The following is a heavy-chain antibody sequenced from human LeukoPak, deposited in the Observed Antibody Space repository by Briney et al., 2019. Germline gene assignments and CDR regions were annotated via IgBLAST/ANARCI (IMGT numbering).Heavy chain of an antibody. CDR2: IYSGGST. V-gene: IGHV3-66*01. D-gene: IGHD2-2*01. J-gene: IGHJ4*02. Sequence: GGSLRLSCAASGFTVSSNYMSWVRQAPGKGLEWVSVIYSGGSTYYADSVKGRFTISRDNSKNMMYPQMNSLRVEDTAVYYCARGYCSGTSCHTSYWGQGTLVTV. CDR3: ARGYCSGTSCHTSY. CDR1: GFTVSSNY.